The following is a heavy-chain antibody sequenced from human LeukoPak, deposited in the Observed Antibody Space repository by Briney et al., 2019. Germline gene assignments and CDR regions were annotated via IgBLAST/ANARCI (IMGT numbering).Heavy chain of an antibody. CDR1: GYIFTEYD. CDR3: ARGATFQRQALAY. Sequence: ASVKVSCKASGYIFTEYDINWVRQAAGQGPELMGWINPNSYNKACTGKFQGRLTMTTNTSTTTVYMELSSLRSEDTAIYYCARGATFQRQALAYWGQGTLVIVSS. V-gene: IGHV1-8*01. D-gene: IGHD3-16*01. CDR2: INPNSYNK. J-gene: IGHJ4*02.